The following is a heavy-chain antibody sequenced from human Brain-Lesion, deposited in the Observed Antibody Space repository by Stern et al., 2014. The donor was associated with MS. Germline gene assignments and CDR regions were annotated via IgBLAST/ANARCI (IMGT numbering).Heavy chain of an antibody. CDR1: GYTLTELS. CDR3: ATDLQQPLVDTFDI. CDR2: FDPEDCES. Sequence: VQLLQSGAEVKKPGASVKVSCKGSGYTLTELSMHWVRQAPGKGLEWMGGFDPEDCESIYEQKFQGRVTMTEDTSTDTAYMELSSLRSEDTAIYYCATDLQQPLVDTFDIWGQGTMVTVSS. D-gene: IGHD6-13*01. V-gene: IGHV1-24*01. J-gene: IGHJ3*02.